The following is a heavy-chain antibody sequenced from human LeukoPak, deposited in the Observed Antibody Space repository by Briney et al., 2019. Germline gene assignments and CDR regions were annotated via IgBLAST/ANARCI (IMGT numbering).Heavy chain of an antibody. V-gene: IGHV4-59*01. CDR1: GGSISSYY. CDR2: IYYSGST. J-gene: IGHJ4*02. CDR3: ARDSGYSYGL. D-gene: IGHD5-18*01. Sequence: SETLSLTCTVSGGSISSYYWSWIRQPPGKGLEWIGYIYYSGSTNYNPSLKSRVTISVDTSKNKFSLKLSSVAAADTAVYYCARDSGYSYGLWGQGTLVTVSS.